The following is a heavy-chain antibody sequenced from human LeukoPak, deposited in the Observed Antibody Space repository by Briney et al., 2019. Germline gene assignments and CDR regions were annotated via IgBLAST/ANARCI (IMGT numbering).Heavy chain of an antibody. V-gene: IGHV4-4*07. CDR3: ARRPYWYFDL. CDR1: SDSISTHS. J-gene: IGHJ2*01. CDR2: ISPSGNT. Sequence: PSETLSLTCSVSSDSISTHSWSWIRQAAGKRLEWIGHISPSGNTNYNPSLKSRVTMSVDTSKNHFSLKLSSVTAADTAVYYCARRPYWYFDLWGRGTLVTVSS.